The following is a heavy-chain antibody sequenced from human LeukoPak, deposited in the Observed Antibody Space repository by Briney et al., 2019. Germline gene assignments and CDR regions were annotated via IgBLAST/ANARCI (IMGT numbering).Heavy chain of an antibody. Sequence: GGSLRLSCVATGFTFSDQYMDWVRQAPGKGLGWVGRIRDKARSYTTEYAASVKGRFIISRDDSKNSLYLHMNSLKIEDTAVYYCGRSIDYWGQGTLVTVSS. CDR3: GRSIDY. CDR2: IRDKARSYTT. CDR1: GFTFSDQY. V-gene: IGHV3-72*01. J-gene: IGHJ4*02.